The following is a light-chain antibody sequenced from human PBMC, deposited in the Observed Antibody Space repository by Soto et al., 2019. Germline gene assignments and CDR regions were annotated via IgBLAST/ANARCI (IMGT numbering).Light chain of an antibody. J-gene: IGKJ1*01. Sequence: EIVMTQSPATLSVSPGERATLSCRASQSVSSNLAWYQQKPGQAPRLLIYGASIRAAGIPARFTGSESGTEFTLSISSLQSEDFAVYYCQQYDDWPWTFGHGTKVEIK. CDR2: GAS. V-gene: IGKV3-15*01. CDR1: QSVSSN. CDR3: QQYDDWPWT.